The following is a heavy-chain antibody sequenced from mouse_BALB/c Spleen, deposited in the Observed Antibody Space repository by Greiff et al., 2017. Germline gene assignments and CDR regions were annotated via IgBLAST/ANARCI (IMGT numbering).Heavy chain of an antibody. J-gene: IGHJ1*01. CDR2: ISYSGST. CDR1: GYSITSDYA. Sequence: EVKLVESGPGLVKPSQSLSLTCTVTGYSITSDYAWNWIRQFPGNKLEWMGYISYSGSTSYNPSLKSRISITRDTSKNQLFLQLNSVTTEDTATYYCARDGYYLYWYFDVWGAGTTVTVSS. V-gene: IGHV3-2*02. D-gene: IGHD2-3*01. CDR3: ARDGYYLYWYFDV.